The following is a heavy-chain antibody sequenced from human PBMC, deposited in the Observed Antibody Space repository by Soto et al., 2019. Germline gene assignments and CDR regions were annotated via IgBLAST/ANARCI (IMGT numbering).Heavy chain of an antibody. D-gene: IGHD6-19*01. CDR2: INPNSGGT. V-gene: IGHV1-2*04. CDR1: GYTFTGYY. J-gene: IGHJ4*02. Sequence: ASVKVSCKASGYTFTGYYMHWVRQAPGQGLEWMGWINPNSGGTNYAQKFQGWVTMTRDTSISTAYMELSRLRSDDTAVYYCAREIIAVAGLVDYWGQGTLVTVSS. CDR3: AREIIAVAGLVDY.